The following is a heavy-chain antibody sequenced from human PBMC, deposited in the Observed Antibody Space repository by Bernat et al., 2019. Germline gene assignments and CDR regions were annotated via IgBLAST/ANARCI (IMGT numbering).Heavy chain of an antibody. CDR3: ARVPSVYYYYYYMDV. Sequence: EVQLVESGGGLVQPGGSLRLSCAASGFTFSSYSMNWVRQAPGKGLEWVSYISSSSSTIYYADSVKGRFTISRDNAKNSLYLQMNSLRDEDTAVYYCARVPSVYYYYYYMDVWGKGTTVTVSS. J-gene: IGHJ6*03. D-gene: IGHD2-2*01. CDR1: GFTFSSYS. V-gene: IGHV3-48*02. CDR2: ISSSSSTI.